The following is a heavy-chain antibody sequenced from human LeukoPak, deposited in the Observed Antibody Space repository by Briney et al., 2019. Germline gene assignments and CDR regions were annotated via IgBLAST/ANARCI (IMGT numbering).Heavy chain of an antibody. Sequence: GGSLRLSCAASGFTFSSYAMSWVRQAPGKGLEWVSAISGSGGSTYYADSVKGRFTISRDNSKNTLYLQMNSLRAEDTAVYYCAIVLRYFDWLPLDYWGQGTLVTVSS. V-gene: IGHV3-23*01. CDR1: GFTFSSYA. CDR3: AIVLRYFDWLPLDY. CDR2: ISGSGGST. J-gene: IGHJ4*02. D-gene: IGHD3-9*01.